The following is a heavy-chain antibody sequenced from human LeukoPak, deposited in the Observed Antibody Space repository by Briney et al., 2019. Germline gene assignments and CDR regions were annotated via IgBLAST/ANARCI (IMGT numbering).Heavy chain of an antibody. D-gene: IGHD3-10*01. V-gene: IGHV4-38-2*02. J-gene: IGHJ6*04. CDR1: GYSISSGYY. CDR2: IYHSGST. CDR3: ARDQWFGDQYYYGMDV. Sequence: SETLSLTCAVSGYSISSGYYWGWIRQPPGKGLEWIGSIYHSGSTYYNPSLKSRVTISVDTSKNQFSLKLSSVTAADTAVYYCARDQWFGDQYYYGMDVWGNGTTVTVSS.